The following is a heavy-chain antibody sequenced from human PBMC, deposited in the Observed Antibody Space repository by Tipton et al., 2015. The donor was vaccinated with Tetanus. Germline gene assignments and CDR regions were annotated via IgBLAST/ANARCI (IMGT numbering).Heavy chain of an antibody. CDR2: INHSGST. V-gene: IGHV4-34*01. CDR1: GGSFSGYY. CDR3: AGGYNWNGLGDY. J-gene: IGHJ4*02. D-gene: IGHD1-20*01. Sequence: TLSLTCAVYGGSFSGYYWSWIRQPPGKGLEWIGEINHSGSTNYNPSLKSRVTISVDTSKNQFSLKLSSVTAADTAVYYCAGGYNWNGLGDYWGQGTLVTVSS.